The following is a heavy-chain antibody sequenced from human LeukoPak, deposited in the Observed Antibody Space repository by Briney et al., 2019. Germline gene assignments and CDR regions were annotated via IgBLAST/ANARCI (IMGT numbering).Heavy chain of an antibody. CDR1: GFAVSTHF. D-gene: IGHD3-22*01. J-gene: IGHJ3*02. V-gene: IGHV3-53*01. Sequence: GGSLRLFCAASGFAVSTHFMSWVRQAPAKRLEWVSFIYADGSTYYADSVKGRFTISRDNSKNTLYLQMNSLRAEDTAVYYCAKGLLFTIIVVVNADAFDIWGQGTMVTVTS. CDR3: AKGLLFTIIVVVNADAFDI. CDR2: IYADGST.